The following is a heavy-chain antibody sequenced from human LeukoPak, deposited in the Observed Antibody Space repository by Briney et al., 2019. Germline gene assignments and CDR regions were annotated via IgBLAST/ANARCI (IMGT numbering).Heavy chain of an antibody. D-gene: IGHD2-15*01. CDR1: GFTVSSNY. CDR3: ARCWLYCSGGSCYLDVFDI. CDR2: IYSGGST. J-gene: IGHJ3*02. V-gene: IGHV3-53*01. Sequence: PGGSLRLSCAASGFTVSSNYMGWVRQAPGKGLEWVSVIYSGGSTYYADSVKGRFTISRDNSKNTLYLQMNSLRAEDTAVYYCARCWLYCSGGSCYLDVFDIWGQGTMVTVSS.